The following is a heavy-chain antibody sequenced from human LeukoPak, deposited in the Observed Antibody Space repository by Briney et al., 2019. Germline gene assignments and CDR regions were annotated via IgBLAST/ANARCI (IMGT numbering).Heavy chain of an antibody. CDR2: IGSSSRTI. Sequence: GGSLRLSCTASGFTFSSDSMNWVRQAPGKGLEWVPYIGSSSRTIYNADSVKGRFTISRDNAKNSLYLQMNSLRVEDTAVYYCARDPPYCRTTSCMGNWGQGTLVTVSS. D-gene: IGHD2-2*01. CDR1: GFTFSSDS. J-gene: IGHJ4*02. CDR3: ARDPPYCRTTSCMGN. V-gene: IGHV3-48*01.